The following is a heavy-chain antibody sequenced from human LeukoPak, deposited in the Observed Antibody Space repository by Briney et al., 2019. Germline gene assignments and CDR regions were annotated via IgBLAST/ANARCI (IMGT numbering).Heavy chain of an antibody. CDR3: ARLDIVVVVAATPYYAYFDY. V-gene: IGHV4-39*01. J-gene: IGHJ4*02. CDR1: GGSISSSSYY. Sequence: SETLSLTCTVSGGSISSSSYYWGWLRQPPGKGLERIGSIYYSGSTYYHPSLKSRVTISVDTSKNQFSLKLSSVTAADTAVYYCARLDIVVVVAATPYYAYFDYWGQGTLVTVSS. CDR2: IYYSGST. D-gene: IGHD2-15*01.